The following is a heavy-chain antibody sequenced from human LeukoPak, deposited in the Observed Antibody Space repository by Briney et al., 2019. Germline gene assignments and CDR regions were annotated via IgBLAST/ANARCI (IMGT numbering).Heavy chain of an antibody. J-gene: IGHJ4*02. CDR1: GFTVSGNY. Sequence: GGSLRLSCAASGFTVSGNYMSWVRQAPGKGPEWVSVIYSGGSTYYADSVKGRFTISRDNSKNTLYLQMNSLRAEDTAVYYCAREYSSGWFNYFNCWGQGTLVTVSS. CDR3: AREYSSGWFNYFNC. V-gene: IGHV3-53*01. CDR2: IYSGGST. D-gene: IGHD6-19*01.